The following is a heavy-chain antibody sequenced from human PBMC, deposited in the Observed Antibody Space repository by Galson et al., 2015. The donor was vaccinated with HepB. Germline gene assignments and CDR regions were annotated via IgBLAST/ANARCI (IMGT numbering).Heavy chain of an antibody. D-gene: IGHD2-2*02. CDR1: GYTFTGYY. CDR3: ARDKGRVPAAIPDYYFDY. Sequence: SVKVSCKASGYTFTGYYMHWVRQAPGQGLEWMGWINPNSGGTNYAQKFQGRVTMTRDTSISTAYMELSRLRSDDTAVYYCARDKGRVPAAIPDYYFDYWGQGTLVTVSS. CDR2: INPNSGGT. V-gene: IGHV1-2*02. J-gene: IGHJ4*02.